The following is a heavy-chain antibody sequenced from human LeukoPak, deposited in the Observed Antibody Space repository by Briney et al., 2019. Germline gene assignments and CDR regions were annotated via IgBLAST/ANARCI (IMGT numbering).Heavy chain of an antibody. V-gene: IGHV5-51*01. J-gene: IGHJ5*02. D-gene: IGHD6-13*01. CDR1: GYSFTSYW. CDR2: IYPGNSDT. Sequence: GESLKISCKGSGYSFTSYWIGWVRQMPGKGLEWMGIIYPGNSDTRYSPSFQGQVTISADKSISTAYLQWSSLKASDTAMYYCARRSAAGTRGDNWFDPWGQGTLVTVSS. CDR3: ARRSAAGTRGDNWFDP.